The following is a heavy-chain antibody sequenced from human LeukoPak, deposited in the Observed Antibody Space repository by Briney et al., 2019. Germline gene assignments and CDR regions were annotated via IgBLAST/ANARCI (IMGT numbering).Heavy chain of an antibody. CDR1: GDSVSSNSAA. Sequence: SQTLSLTCAISGDSVSSNSAAWNWIRQSPSRGLEWLGRTYYRSKWYNDYAVSVKSRITINPDTSKNQFSLKLSSVTAADTAVYYCARRDSSGWYWDYWGQGTLVTVSS. J-gene: IGHJ4*02. D-gene: IGHD6-19*01. V-gene: IGHV6-1*01. CDR3: ARRDSSGWYWDY. CDR2: TYYRSKWYN.